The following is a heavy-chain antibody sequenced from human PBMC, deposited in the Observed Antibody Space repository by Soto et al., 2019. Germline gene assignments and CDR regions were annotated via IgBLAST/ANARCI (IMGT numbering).Heavy chain of an antibody. V-gene: IGHV3-74*01. D-gene: IGHD2-15*01. Sequence: VQLVESGGGLVQPGGSLRLSCAASGFTFSSYWMHWVRQAPGKGLVWVSRINSDGSSTRYADSVKGRFTISRDNTKNTLDLQMNSLRAEDTAVYYCVRTSLVVAAATREDYWGQGTLVTVSS. CDR3: VRTSLVVAAATREDY. CDR2: INSDGSST. J-gene: IGHJ4*02. CDR1: GFTFSSYW.